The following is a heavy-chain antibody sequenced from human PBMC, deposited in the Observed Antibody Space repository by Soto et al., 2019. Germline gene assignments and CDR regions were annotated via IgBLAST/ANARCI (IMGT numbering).Heavy chain of an antibody. D-gene: IGHD6-19*01. V-gene: IGHV3-53*01. CDR1: GFTVSSNY. Sequence: PGGSLRLSCAASGFTVSSNYMSWVRQAPGKGLEWVSVIYGSGSIYYADSVKGRFTISRDNAKNSLYLQMNSLRAEDTAVYYCARDQVAVAGMAGGMDVWGQGTTVTVSS. CDR3: ARDQVAVAGMAGGMDV. CDR2: IYGSGSI. J-gene: IGHJ6*02.